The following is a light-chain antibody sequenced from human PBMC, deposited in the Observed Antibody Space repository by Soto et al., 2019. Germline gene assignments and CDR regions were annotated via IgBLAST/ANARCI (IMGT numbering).Light chain of an antibody. CDR2: GAS. J-gene: IGKJ4*01. CDR1: QSVSSK. CDR3: HQYNSWPLT. V-gene: IGKV3-15*01. Sequence: EIVMTQSPATLSVSPGDSATLSCRASQSVSSKLAWYQQTPGQPPRLLIYGASTRATGISARFSGSGSGTDFTLTISSLQSEDFAVYYCHQYNSWPLTFGGGTKVDI.